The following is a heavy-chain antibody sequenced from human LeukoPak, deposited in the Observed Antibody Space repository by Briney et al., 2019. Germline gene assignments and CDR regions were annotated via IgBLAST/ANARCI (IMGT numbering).Heavy chain of an antibody. V-gene: IGHV3-73*01. CDR2: IRSKANSDET. Sequence: GGSLRLSCTVSGFIFSDSAIHWVRQAAGKGLEWVGRIRSKANSDETAYAASVKCRFTISRDDSKDTAYLQMHSLKPEDTDVYHCTSPAHDFDFWSGYYSVWGRGAQVTVSS. CDR1: GFIFSDSA. CDR3: TSPAHDFDFWSGYYSV. J-gene: IGHJ4*01. D-gene: IGHD3-3*01.